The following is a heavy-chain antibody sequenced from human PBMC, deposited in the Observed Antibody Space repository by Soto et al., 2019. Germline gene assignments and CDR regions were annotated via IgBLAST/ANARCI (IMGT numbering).Heavy chain of an antibody. CDR3: ARGTVTGSEYNFYYYGMDV. V-gene: IGHV1-69*12. D-gene: IGHD1-1*01. Sequence: QVQLVQSGVEVKKPGSSVKVSCKASGGTLNSYAIDWVRQAPGQGLEWMGGIIPIFGNTYYAQRLQGRVKLPADESTRTAYMELSTLTSEDTAVYYCARGTVTGSEYNFYYYGMDVWGQGNTVIVSS. CDR2: IIPIFGNT. J-gene: IGHJ6*02. CDR1: GGTLNSYA.